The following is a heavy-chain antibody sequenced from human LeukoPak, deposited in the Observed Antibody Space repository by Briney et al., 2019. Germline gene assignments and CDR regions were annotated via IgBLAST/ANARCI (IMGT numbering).Heavy chain of an antibody. Sequence: PSETLSLTCSVSGDYISSYYWTWIRQSPGKGLEWIGQIYFGGTANYNPTFKSRVTMSGGTSTNRFSLRLSSVTAADTAVYYCARKGYGAGGPLDDGGQGTLVTVSS. V-gene: IGHV4-59*08. CDR2: IYFGGTA. CDR1: GDYISSYY. CDR3: ARKGYGAGGPLDD. D-gene: IGHD4-17*01. J-gene: IGHJ4*02.